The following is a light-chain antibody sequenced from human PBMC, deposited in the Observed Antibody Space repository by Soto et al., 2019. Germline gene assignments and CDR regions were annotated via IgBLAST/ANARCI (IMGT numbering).Light chain of an antibody. CDR1: ITDIGPYNY. V-gene: IGLV2-14*01. J-gene: IGLJ1*01. CDR3: SSYTSSITPYV. Sequence: QSVLTQPASVSGSPGQSITISCTGTITDIGPYNYVSWYQQHPGKAPKLLIYGVSSRPSGVSNRFSGSKSGNAAYLTISGLQADDEAEYYCSSYTSSITPYVFGTGTKVTVL. CDR2: GVS.